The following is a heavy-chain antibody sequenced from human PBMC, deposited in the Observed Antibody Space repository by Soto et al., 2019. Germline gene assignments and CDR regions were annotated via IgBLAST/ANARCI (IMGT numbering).Heavy chain of an antibody. D-gene: IGHD6-19*01. CDR3: ARPGSVAGWYYFDY. J-gene: IGHJ4*02. Sequence: QLQLQESGPGLVKPSETLSLTCTVSGGSISSSGYYWGWIRQPPGKGLEWIARISYSGSTYYHPSLKSRLTISVDTSKNQFSLKLKSVTASDTALYYCARPGSVAGWYYFDYWGQGTLVIVSS. CDR2: ISYSGST. CDR1: GGSISSSGYY. V-gene: IGHV4-39*01.